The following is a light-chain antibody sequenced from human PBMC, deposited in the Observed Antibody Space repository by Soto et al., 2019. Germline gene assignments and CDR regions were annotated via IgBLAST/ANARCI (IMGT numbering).Light chain of an antibody. V-gene: IGKV2-28*01. CDR2: VAS. CDR1: QSLLHSNGYNY. J-gene: IGKJ1*01. Sequence: DLVMTQSPLSLPVTLGEPASISCRSSQSLLHSNGYNYLDWYLKKPGQPPQLLIYVASNRASGVPERFSGSGSGTDFTLQISRVEAEDVGVYYCMQALQNPTFGQGTKVEIK. CDR3: MQALQNPT.